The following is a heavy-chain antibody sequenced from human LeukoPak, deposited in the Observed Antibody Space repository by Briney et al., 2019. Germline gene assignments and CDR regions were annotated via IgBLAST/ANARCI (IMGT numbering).Heavy chain of an antibody. CDR3: ARTDFGSGWHYFDY. Sequence: QPGGSLRLSCAASGFTLSSYWMHWVRQAPGKGLVWVSRIKTDGITTSYADSVKGRFAISRDNAKNTLYLQMNSLRAEDTAVYYCARTDFGSGWHYFDYWGQGTLVTVSS. CDR2: IKTDGITT. V-gene: IGHV3-74*01. J-gene: IGHJ4*02. CDR1: GFTLSSYW. D-gene: IGHD6-19*01.